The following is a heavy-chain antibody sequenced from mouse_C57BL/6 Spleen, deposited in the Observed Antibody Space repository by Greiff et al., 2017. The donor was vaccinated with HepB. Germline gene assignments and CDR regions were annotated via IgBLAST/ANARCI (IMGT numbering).Heavy chain of an antibody. D-gene: IGHD1-1*01. Sequence: QVQLKQPGAELVRPGSSVKLSCKASGYTFTSYWMHWVKQRPIQGLEWIGNIDPSDSETHYNQKFKDKATLTVDKSSSKAYMQLSSLTSEDSAVYYCARGYYGSSYWYFDVWGTGTTVTVSS. CDR2: IDPSDSET. CDR1: GYTFTSYW. V-gene: IGHV1-52*01. J-gene: IGHJ1*03. CDR3: ARGYYGSSYWYFDV.